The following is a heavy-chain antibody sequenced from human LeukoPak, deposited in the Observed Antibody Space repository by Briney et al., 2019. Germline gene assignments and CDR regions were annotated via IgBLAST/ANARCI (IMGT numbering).Heavy chain of an antibody. CDR1: GFTFSSYA. Sequence: GGSLRLSCAASGFTFSSYAMHWVRQAPGKGLEWVAVISYDGSNKYYADSVKGRFTISRDNSKNTLYLQMNSLRAEDTAVYYCARGSVVVPAAITGRPYYFDYWGQGTLVTVSS. J-gene: IGHJ4*02. V-gene: IGHV3-30-3*01. D-gene: IGHD2-2*01. CDR3: ARGSVVVPAAITGRPYYFDY. CDR2: ISYDGSNK.